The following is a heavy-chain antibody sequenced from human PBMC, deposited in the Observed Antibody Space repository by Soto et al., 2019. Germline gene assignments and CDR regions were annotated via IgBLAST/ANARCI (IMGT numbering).Heavy chain of an antibody. D-gene: IGHD1-26*01. CDR2: IYYSGST. J-gene: IGHJ6*02. Sequence: QVQLQESGPGLVKPSQTLSLTCTVSGGSISSGDYYWSLIRQPPGKGLEWIWYIYYSGSTYYNPSLKSRVTLPVDTSKNQFSLKLSSVTAADTAVYYCARDSVGAILRFPYYYGMDVWGPGTTVNVSS. V-gene: IGHV4-30-4*01. CDR1: GGSISSGDYY. CDR3: ARDSVGAILRFPYYYGMDV.